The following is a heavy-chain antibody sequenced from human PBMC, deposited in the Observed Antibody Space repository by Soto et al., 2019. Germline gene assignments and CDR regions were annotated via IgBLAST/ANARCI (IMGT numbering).Heavy chain of an antibody. V-gene: IGHV4-59*08. CDR2: IYYIGST. J-gene: IGHJ4*02. Sequence: SETLSLTCTVSGGSISSYYWSWIRQPPGKGLEWIGYIYYIGSTNYNPSLKSRVTISVDTSKNQFSLKLSSVTAADTAVYYCARQVIFYDSSGHPRHHLDYWGQGTLVSGSS. D-gene: IGHD3-22*01. CDR3: ARQVIFYDSSGHPRHHLDY. CDR1: GGSISSYY.